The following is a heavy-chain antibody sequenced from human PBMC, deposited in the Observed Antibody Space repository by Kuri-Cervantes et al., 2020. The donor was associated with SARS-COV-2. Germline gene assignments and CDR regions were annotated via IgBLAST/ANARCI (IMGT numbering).Heavy chain of an antibody. D-gene: IGHD6-13*01. Sequence: GESLKISCAASGFTFSSYGMHWVRQAPGKGLEWVAVISYDGSNKYYADSVKGRFTISRDNSKNTLYLQMNSLRAKDTAVYYCARSYSSTPSTSDYWGQGTLVTVSS. J-gene: IGHJ4*02. CDR2: ISYDGSNK. CDR1: GFTFSSYG. CDR3: ARSYSSTPSTSDY. V-gene: IGHV3-30*03.